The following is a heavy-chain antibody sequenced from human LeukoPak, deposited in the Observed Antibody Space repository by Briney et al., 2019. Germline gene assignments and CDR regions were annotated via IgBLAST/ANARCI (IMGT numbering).Heavy chain of an antibody. Sequence: GGSLRLSCAASGFTFSSYGMSWVRQAPGKGLEWVSAISGSGGSTYYADSVKGRFTISRDNSKNTLYLQMNSLRAEDTAVYYCARADSSGYPFDYWGQGTLVTVSS. CDR2: ISGSGGST. CDR1: GFTFSSYG. J-gene: IGHJ4*02. D-gene: IGHD3-22*01. V-gene: IGHV3-23*01. CDR3: ARADSSGYPFDY.